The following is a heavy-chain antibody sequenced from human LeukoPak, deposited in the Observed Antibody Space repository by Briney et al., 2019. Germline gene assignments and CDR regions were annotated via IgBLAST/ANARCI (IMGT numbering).Heavy chain of an antibody. V-gene: IGHV1-18*01. CDR2: ISAYNGNT. CDR3: ARDGPPGPRQTYYYYYYMDV. Sequence: VASVKVSCKASGYTFTSYGISWVRQAPGQGLEWMGWISAYNGNTNYAQKLQGRVTMTTDTSTSTAYMELRSLRSDDTAVYYCARDGPPGPRQTYYYYYYMDVWGKGTTVTISS. J-gene: IGHJ6*03. CDR1: GYTFTSYG.